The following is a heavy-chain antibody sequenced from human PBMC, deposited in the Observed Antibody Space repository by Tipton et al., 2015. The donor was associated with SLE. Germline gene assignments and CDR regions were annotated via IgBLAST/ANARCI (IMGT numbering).Heavy chain of an antibody. V-gene: IGHV4-39*07. D-gene: IGHD3-10*01. CDR1: GGSISSSSYY. J-gene: IGHJ3*02. Sequence: TLSLTCTVSGGSISSSSYYWGWIRQPPGKGLEGIGTMYYSGSTYYKPSLKSRVTISVDTSKTQFSLRLSSVTAADTAVYYCATLSGNDPRDVFDIWGQGTMVTVSS. CDR2: MYYSGST. CDR3: ATLSGNDPRDVFDI.